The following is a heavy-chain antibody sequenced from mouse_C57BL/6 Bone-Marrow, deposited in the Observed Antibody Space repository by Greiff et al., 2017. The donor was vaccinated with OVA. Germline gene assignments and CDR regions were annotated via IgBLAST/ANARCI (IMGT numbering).Heavy chain of an antibody. CDR1: GYTFTDYY. D-gene: IGHD4-1*01. CDR3: ARPWDFWYFDV. Sequence: EVQLQQSGPELVKPGASVKMSCKASGYTFTDYYMHWVKQSPGKSLAWIGYINPNNGGTSYNQKFKGKATLTVNKSSSTAYMELRSLTSEDSAVYYCARPWDFWYFDVWGTGTTVTVAS. CDR2: INPNNGGT. V-gene: IGHV1-22*01. J-gene: IGHJ1*03.